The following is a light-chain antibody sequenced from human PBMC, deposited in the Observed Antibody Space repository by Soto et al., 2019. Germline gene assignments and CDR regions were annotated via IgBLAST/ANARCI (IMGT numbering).Light chain of an antibody. CDR1: QSISSY. CDR2: AAS. J-gene: IGKJ1*01. V-gene: IGKV1-39*01. CDR3: QPIYSTPQT. Sequence: SQMTHAPCTISTSVGDRVTITCRASQSISSYLNWYQQKPGKAPKLLIYAASSLQSGVPSRFSGSGSGTDFTLTISSLQPEDFATYYSQPIYSTPQTFGQGIKV.